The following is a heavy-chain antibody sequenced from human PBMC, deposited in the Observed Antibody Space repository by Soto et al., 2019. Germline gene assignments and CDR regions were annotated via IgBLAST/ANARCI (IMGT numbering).Heavy chain of an antibody. J-gene: IGHJ4*02. CDR2: IHHTGST. V-gene: IGHV4-59*01. Sequence: PSETLSLTCTVSGSFISSYYWSWIRQSPGKGLELIGYIHHTGSTNYNPSLKSRVTMSLDTSRNQFSLKLYSVTAADTAVYYCARSLDSSGFYFSNCWGQGTLVTVSS. D-gene: IGHD3-22*01. CDR3: ARSLDSSGFYFSNC. CDR1: GSFISSYY.